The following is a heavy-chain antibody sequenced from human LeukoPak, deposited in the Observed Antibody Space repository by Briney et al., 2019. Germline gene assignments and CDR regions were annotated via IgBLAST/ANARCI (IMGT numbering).Heavy chain of an antibody. CDR2: INPNSGGT. CDR3: ARGRAGFDGFDF. CDR1: GYIFTSHY. V-gene: IGHV1-2*02. Sequence: GAAVKVSCKASGYIFTSHYLHWVRQAPGQGLEWMGCINPNSGGTNYALRFQGRVTMTSDTSIRTAYMDLSGLRSDDTAVFYCARGRAGFDGFDFWGQGTMVNVSS. D-gene: IGHD3-9*01. J-gene: IGHJ3*01.